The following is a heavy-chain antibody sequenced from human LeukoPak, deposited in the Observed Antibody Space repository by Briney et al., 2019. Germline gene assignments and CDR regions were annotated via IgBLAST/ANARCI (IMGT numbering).Heavy chain of an antibody. V-gene: IGHV4-61*02. CDR2: VYTSGSS. Sequence: SQTLSLTCTVSGGSTSSESFFSSWIRQPAGKGLEWIGRVYTSGSSNYNPSLNSRVIISVDTSKNQFSLKLSSVTDADTAVYYCARERRGHFAYWGQGTLVTVSS. CDR3: ARERRGHFAY. CDR1: GGSTSSESFF. J-gene: IGHJ4*02.